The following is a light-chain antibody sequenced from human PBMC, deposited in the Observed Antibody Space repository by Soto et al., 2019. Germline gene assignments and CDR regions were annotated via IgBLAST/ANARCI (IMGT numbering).Light chain of an antibody. CDR1: SSDVGTYNL. CDR3: SSYSRSSTPFV. V-gene: IGLV2-14*02. J-gene: IGLJ1*01. Sequence: QSALTQPASVSGSPGQSITISCTGTSSDVGTYNLVSWYQQHPGKVPKLILYDVSNRPSGVSSRFSGSRSDNTASLTISGLQAGDEADYYCSSYSRSSTPFVFGTGTKVTVL. CDR2: DVS.